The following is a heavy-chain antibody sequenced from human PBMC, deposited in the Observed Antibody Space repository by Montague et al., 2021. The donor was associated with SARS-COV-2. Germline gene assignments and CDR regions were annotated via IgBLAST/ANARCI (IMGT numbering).Heavy chain of an antibody. J-gene: IGHJ4*02. Sequence: TLSLTCTVSGGAINNIENFWSWIRQPPGKGLEWIGRVRSTGRTNYNPSLSSRITVSLDTSKSQFSLKLSSVTAADTAVYYCTTDKDWRGVEYWGLGTLVTVSS. D-gene: IGHD3/OR15-3a*01. V-gene: IGHV4-61*02. CDR3: TTDKDWRGVEY. CDR1: GGAINNIENF. CDR2: VRSTGRT.